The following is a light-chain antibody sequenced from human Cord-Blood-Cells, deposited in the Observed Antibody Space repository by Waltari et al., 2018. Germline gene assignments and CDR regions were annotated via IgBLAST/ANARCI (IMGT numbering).Light chain of an antibody. CDR1: SSDVGGYNY. Sequence: QSALTQPPSASGSPGQSVTIPCTGTSSDVGGYNYVSWYQQHPGKAPKLMSYEVSKRPSGVPDRFSGSTSGNTASLTVSGLQAEDEADYYCSSYAGSIYVVFGGGTKLTVL. CDR2: EVS. J-gene: IGLJ2*01. V-gene: IGLV2-8*01. CDR3: SSYAGSIYVV.